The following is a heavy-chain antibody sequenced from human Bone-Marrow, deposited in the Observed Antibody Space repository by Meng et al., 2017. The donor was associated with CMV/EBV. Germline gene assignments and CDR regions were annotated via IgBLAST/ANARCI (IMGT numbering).Heavy chain of an antibody. D-gene: IGHD6-13*01. CDR2: IYWNNDK. V-gene: IGHV2-5*01. J-gene: IGHJ5*02. CDR1: FAIGNGGVG. CDR3: AHKDSSSWYGGNWFDP. Sequence: FAIGNGGVGVGWIRQPPGKALEWLALIYWNNDKRYSPSLKGRLTITKDTSKNQVVLTMTNMDPVDTATYYCAHKDSSSWYGGNWFDPWGQGTLVTVSS.